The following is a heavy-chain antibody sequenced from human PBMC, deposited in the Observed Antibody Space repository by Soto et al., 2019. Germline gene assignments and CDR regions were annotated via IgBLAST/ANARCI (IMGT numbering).Heavy chain of an antibody. J-gene: IGHJ4*02. CDR1: GYTFTSYY. V-gene: IGHV1-46*01. CDR2: INPSGGST. D-gene: IGHD4-17*01. CDR3: ARVPTTVTTAYYFDY. Sequence: GASVKVSCKASGYTFTSYYMHWVRQAPGQGLEWMGIINPSGGSTSYAQKFQGRVTMTRDTSTSTVYMELSSLRSEDTAVYYCARVPTTVTTAYYFDYWGQGTLVTVSS.